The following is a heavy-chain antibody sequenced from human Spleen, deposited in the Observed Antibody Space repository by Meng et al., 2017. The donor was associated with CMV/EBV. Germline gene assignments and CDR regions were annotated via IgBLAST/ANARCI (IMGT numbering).Heavy chain of an antibody. CDR2: IYAGGTT. D-gene: IGHD6-6*01. Sequence: GGSLRLSCVVSGFIDNNYYMTWVRQAPGKGLEWVSVIYAGGTTYYTDAVKGRFTISRDDSKNIFYLQMNSLRVEDTAVYYWAIEVELVESRDYWGQGMVVTVSS. J-gene: IGHJ4*02. CDR3: AIEVELVESRDY. CDR1: GFIDNNYY. V-gene: IGHV3-66*02.